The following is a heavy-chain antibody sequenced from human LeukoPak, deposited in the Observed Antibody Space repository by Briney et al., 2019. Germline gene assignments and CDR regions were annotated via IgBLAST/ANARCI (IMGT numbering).Heavy chain of an antibody. J-gene: IGHJ5*02. Sequence: PSETLSLTCTVSGGSISSYYWSWIRQPPGKGLEWIGYIYYSGSTNYNPSLKSRVTISVDTSKNQSSLKLSSVTAADTAVYYCARLNPPVQNWFDPWGQGTLVTVSS. CDR2: IYYSGST. D-gene: IGHD1-1*01. CDR1: GGSISSYY. CDR3: ARLNPPVQNWFDP. V-gene: IGHV4-59*08.